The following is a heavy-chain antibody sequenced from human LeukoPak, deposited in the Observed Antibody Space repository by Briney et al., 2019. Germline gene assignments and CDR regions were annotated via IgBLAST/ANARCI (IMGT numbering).Heavy chain of an antibody. V-gene: IGHV1-18*01. J-gene: IGHJ4*02. CDR2: ISAHNGNT. CDR3: ARDPGLVWFGELPYFDY. CDR1: GYTFTSYG. Sequence: VASVKVSCKASGYTFTSYGINWVRQAPGQGLEWMGWISAHNGNTNYAQKLQGRLTMTTDTSTSTAYMELRSLRSDDTAVYYCARDPGLVWFGELPYFDYWGQGTLVTVSS. D-gene: IGHD3-10*01.